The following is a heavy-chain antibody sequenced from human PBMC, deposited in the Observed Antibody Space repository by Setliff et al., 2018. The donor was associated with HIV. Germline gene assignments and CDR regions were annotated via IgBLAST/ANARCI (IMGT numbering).Heavy chain of an antibody. Sequence: PGGSLRLSCTASGFTFDDYGLTWVRQAPGKGLEWVSGINWNGGSKRYADSVKGRFSISRDNAKNSLYLQMSSLRTEDTAVYFCARDPAFGAFDIWGQGTMVTVSS. V-gene: IGHV3-20*04. D-gene: IGHD3-10*01. CDR3: ARDPAFGAFDI. CDR2: INWNGGSK. CDR1: GFTFDDYG. J-gene: IGHJ3*02.